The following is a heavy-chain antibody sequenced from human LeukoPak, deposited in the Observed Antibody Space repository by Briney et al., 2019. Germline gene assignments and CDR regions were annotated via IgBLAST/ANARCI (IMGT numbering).Heavy chain of an antibody. J-gene: IGHJ4*02. V-gene: IGHV3-66*01. CDR2: IYSGGST. CDR1: GFTVSSNY. CDR3: ARAWKPSGYEKYDY. Sequence: GGSLRLSCAASGFTVSSNYMSWVRQAPGKGLEWVSVIYSGGSTYYADSVKGRFTISRDNSKNTLYLQMNSLRAEDTAVYYCARAWKPSGYEKYDYWGQGTLVTVSS. D-gene: IGHD5-12*01.